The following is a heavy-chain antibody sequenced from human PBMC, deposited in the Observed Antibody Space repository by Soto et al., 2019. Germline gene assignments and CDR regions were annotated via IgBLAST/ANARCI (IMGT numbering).Heavy chain of an antibody. J-gene: IGHJ4*02. CDR1: GGTFSSYA. CDR2: IIPIFGTA. D-gene: IGHD3-22*01. Sequence: SVKVSCKASGGTFSSYAISWVRQAPGRGLKWMGGIIPIFGTANYAQKFQGRVTITADKSTRTAYMELSSLTSEDTAVYYCALSSYYDSTGSSGYWGQGTLVTVS. CDR3: ALSSYYDSTGSSGY. V-gene: IGHV1-69*06.